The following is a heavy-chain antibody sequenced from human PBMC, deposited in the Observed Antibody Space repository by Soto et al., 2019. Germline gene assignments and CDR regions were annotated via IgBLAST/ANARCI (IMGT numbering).Heavy chain of an antibody. J-gene: IGHJ5*02. CDR3: ARHRHPRGTVGATSPLDP. CDR1: GGSISTYY. Sequence: SETLSLTCTVSGGSISTYYWNWIRQPPGKGLEWIGYIYYTGNTNYNPSLKSRFTISRDKSNNTLYLQMRRVRAEDTAVYFCARHRHPRGTVGATSPLDPWGQGTQVTVSS. D-gene: IGHD1-26*01. CDR2: IYYTGNT. V-gene: IGHV4-59*08.